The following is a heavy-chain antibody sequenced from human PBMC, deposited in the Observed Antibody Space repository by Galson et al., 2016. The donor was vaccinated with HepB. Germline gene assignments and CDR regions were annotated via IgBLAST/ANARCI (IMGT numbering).Heavy chain of an antibody. D-gene: IGHD2-15*01. CDR2: IYTSGST. CDR1: GGSISSGSYY. CDR3: AREVVVVAAPWAFDI. V-gene: IGHV4-61*02. Sequence: TLSLTCTVSGGSISSGSYYWSWIRQPAGKGLERIGRIYTSGSTNYNPSLKSRVTISVDPSKNQFSLKLSAVTAADTAVYYGAREVVVVAAPWAFDIWGQGTMVTVSS. J-gene: IGHJ3*02.